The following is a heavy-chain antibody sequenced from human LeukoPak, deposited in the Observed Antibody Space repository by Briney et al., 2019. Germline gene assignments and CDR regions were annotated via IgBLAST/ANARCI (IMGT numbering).Heavy chain of an antibody. CDR1: GFTLSRYW. CDR2: IKEDGSDK. Sequence: GGSLRLSCVASGFTLSRYWMSWVRQAPGKGLEWVANIKEDGSDKYYVDSVKGRFTISRDNAKNSLYLQMNSLRAEDTAVYYCARSGGSYFVGDYFDYWGQGTLVTVSS. D-gene: IGHD1-26*01. J-gene: IGHJ4*02. V-gene: IGHV3-7*01. CDR3: ARSGGSYFVGDYFDY.